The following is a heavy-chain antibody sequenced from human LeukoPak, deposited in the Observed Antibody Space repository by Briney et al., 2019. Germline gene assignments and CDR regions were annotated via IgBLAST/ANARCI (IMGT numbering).Heavy chain of an antibody. Sequence: PGGSLRLSCAASGFTFSDFWMTWVRQAPGKGLEWVTKIKQDGSEKCYVDSVKGRFTISRDNTKASVYLQMSSLRAEDTAVYFCARDRIYYNILTGYVPLDFWGQGTLVTVSS. D-gene: IGHD3-9*01. V-gene: IGHV3-7*01. CDR1: GFTFSDFW. J-gene: IGHJ4*02. CDR2: IKQDGSEK. CDR3: ARDRIYYNILTGYVPLDF.